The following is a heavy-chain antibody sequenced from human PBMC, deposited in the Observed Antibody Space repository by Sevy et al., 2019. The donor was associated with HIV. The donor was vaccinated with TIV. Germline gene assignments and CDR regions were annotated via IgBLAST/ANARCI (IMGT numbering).Heavy chain of an antibody. Sequence: GGSLRLSCVTSGFTFRTSGMHWVRQSPGKGLEWVAVISYDEAHKNYADSVKGRLSISKDNPKNTWYLQMSSLRTEDTAVYYCAKDYSAGITMVRGAYRARGDYFDYWGQGTQVTVSS. CDR3: AKDYSAGITMVRGAYRARGDYFDY. D-gene: IGHD3-10*01. CDR2: ISYDEAHK. CDR1: GFTFRTSG. V-gene: IGHV3-30*18. J-gene: IGHJ4*02.